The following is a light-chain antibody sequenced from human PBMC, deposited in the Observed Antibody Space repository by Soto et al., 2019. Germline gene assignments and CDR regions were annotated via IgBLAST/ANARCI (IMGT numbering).Light chain of an antibody. V-gene: IGKV4-1*01. J-gene: IGKJ3*01. CDR3: QQYYSTLFT. Sequence: DIVMTQSPDSLAVSLGERATINCKSSQSVLYSSNNKNYLAWYQQKPGQPPMLLIYWASTRESGVPDRFSGSGSGTDFTLTISSLQAEDVAVYYCQQYYSTLFTFGPGTKVDIK. CDR1: QSVLYSSNNKNY. CDR2: WAS.